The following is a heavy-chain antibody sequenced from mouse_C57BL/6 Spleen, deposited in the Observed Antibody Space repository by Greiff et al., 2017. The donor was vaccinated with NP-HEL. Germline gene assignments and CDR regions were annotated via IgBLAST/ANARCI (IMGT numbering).Heavy chain of an antibody. CDR3: ARLSPTTVVASYYFDY. D-gene: IGHD1-1*01. V-gene: IGHV1-18*01. CDR2: INPNNCGT. Sequence: VQLQQSGPELVKPGASVKIPCKASGYTFTDYNMDWVKQSHGKSLEWIGDINPNNCGTIYNQKFKGKATLTVDKSSSTAYMELRSLTSEDTAVYYCARLSPTTVVASYYFDYWGQGTTLTVSS. CDR1: GYTFTDYN. J-gene: IGHJ2*01.